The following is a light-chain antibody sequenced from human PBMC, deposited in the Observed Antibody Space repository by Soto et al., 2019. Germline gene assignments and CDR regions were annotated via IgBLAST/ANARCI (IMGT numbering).Light chain of an antibody. V-gene: IGLV2-11*01. Sequence: QSALTQPRSVSGSPGQSVTISCAGTSSDVGGHDLVSWYQHHPGKAPKLIIYDVTKRPSGVPDRFSGSKSGDTASLTISGLQAEDEADYHCCSYAGSYTLVFGGGTKVTVL. J-gene: IGLJ3*02. CDR1: SSDVGGHDL. CDR2: DVT. CDR3: CSYAGSYTLV.